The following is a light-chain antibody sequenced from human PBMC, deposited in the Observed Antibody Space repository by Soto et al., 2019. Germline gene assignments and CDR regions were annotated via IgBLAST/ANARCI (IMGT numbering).Light chain of an antibody. J-gene: IGKJ5*01. Sequence: DIQMTQSPSSLSASVGDRVTITCRASQSISSYLNWYQQKPGKAPKLLIYAASSLQSAVPSRFSGSGYGTDVTLTISSLQPEDFATYYYQQSYSTPSITVGHETLLEIK. V-gene: IGKV1-39*01. CDR1: QSISSY. CDR2: AAS. CDR3: QQSYSTPSIT.